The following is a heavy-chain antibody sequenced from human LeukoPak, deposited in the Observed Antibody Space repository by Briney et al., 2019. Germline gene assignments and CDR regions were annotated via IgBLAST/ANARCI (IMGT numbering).Heavy chain of an antibody. J-gene: IGHJ4*02. Sequence: ASVKVSCKASGYTFTGYYMHWVRQAPGQGLEWLGWINPNSGDTNFAQKFQGRVTMTWDTSISTAYMELSRLRSDDTAVYYCARDLAGYNWNDAGFDSWGQGTLVTVSS. CDR3: ARDLAGYNWNDAGFDS. CDR1: GYTFTGYY. V-gene: IGHV1-2*02. CDR2: INPNSGDT. D-gene: IGHD1-20*01.